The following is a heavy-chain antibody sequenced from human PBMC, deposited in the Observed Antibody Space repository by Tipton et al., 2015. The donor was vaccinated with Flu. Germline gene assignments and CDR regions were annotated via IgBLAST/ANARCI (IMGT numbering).Heavy chain of an antibody. CDR3: ARIYYYGSGDYYLDS. CDR1: GSPISSGYY. Sequence: TLSLTCTVSGSPISSGYYWSWIRQPAGKGLEWIGRIYTTGSTNYNPSLKSRVTISADTSKNKFSLELRSVTAADTAVYYCARIYYYGSGDYYLDSWGQGTLVTVSS. D-gene: IGHD3-10*01. J-gene: IGHJ4*02. CDR2: IYTTGST. V-gene: IGHV4-61*02.